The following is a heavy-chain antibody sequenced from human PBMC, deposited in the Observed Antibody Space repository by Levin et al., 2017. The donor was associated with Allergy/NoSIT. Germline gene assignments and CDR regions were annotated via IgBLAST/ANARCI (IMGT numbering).Heavy chain of an antibody. D-gene: IGHD2-21*02. CDR2: LYISGAT. V-gene: IGHV4-4*07. J-gene: IGHJ5*02. CDR3: ATGSGDFDH. Sequence: SETLSLTCTLSGASITSFYWSWIRQPAGKGLEWIGRLYISGATTSNPSLSSRVTISSDASKNQVYLNLKFVTVADTAVYYCATGSGDFDHWGQGTLVTVSS. CDR1: GASITSFY.